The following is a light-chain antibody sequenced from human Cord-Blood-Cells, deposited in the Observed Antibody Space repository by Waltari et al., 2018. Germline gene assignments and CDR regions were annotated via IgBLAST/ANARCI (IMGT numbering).Light chain of an antibody. CDR2: DAS. V-gene: IGKV3-11*01. J-gene: IGKJ4*01. CDR3: QQRSNWPPT. Sequence: EIVLTQSPATLSLSHGDRATPPCRARQSVSSYLPWYKQKPGQAPRLLIYDASNRATGIPARFSGSGSETDFTLTISSLEPEDFAVYYCQQRSNWPPTFGGGTKVEIK. CDR1: QSVSSY.